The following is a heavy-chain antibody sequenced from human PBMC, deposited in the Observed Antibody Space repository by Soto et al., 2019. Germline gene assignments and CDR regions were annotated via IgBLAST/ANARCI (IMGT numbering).Heavy chain of an antibody. Sequence: ASVKVSCKASGYTFTSYGISWVRQAPGQGLEWMGWISAYNGNTNYAQKLQGRVTMTTDTSTSTAYMEMRSLRSDDTAVYYCARDTPTFLRFLERFDYWGQGTLVTVSS. CDR1: GYTFTSYG. CDR2: ISAYNGNT. CDR3: ARDTPTFLRFLERFDY. D-gene: IGHD3-3*01. V-gene: IGHV1-18*04. J-gene: IGHJ4*02.